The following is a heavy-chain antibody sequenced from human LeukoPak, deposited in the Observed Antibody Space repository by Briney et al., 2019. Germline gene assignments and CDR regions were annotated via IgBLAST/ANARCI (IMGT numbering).Heavy chain of an antibody. J-gene: IGHJ4*02. D-gene: IGHD3-9*01. CDR2: ISGSGAGT. CDR3: AKSLTGYHDYFDY. CDR1: GFTFSNYA. V-gene: IGHV3-23*01. Sequence: GGSLRLSCAASGFTFSNYAMSWVRQAPGKGLEWVSGISGSGAGTYYADSVKGRFTMSRDNSKNTLYLQVNSLRAEDTAVYYCAKSLTGYHDYFDYWGQGTLVTVSS.